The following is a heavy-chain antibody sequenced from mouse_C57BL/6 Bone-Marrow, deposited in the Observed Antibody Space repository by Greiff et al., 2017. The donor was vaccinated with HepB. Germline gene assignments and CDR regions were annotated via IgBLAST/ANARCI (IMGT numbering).Heavy chain of an antibody. J-gene: IGHJ1*03. Sequence: VQLQQPGAELVKPGASVKVSCKASGYTFTSYWMHWVKQRPGQGLEWIGRIHPSDNDTNYNQKFKGKATLTVDKSSSTAYMQLSSLTSEDSAVYYCAGHYYGSRGSYWYFDVWGTGTTVTVSS. CDR1: GYTFTSYW. V-gene: IGHV1-74*01. D-gene: IGHD1-1*01. CDR2: IHPSDNDT. CDR3: AGHYYGSRGSYWYFDV.